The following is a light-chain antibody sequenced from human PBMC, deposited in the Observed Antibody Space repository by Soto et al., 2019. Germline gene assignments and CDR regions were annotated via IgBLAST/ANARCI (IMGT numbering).Light chain of an antibody. CDR3: QTWDTDIPV. V-gene: IGLV4-69*01. Sequence: QLVLTQSPSASASLGASVKLTCTLSSGHSTYVITWHHLQPEKGPRYLMKVSREGSHKKGDGIPDRFSGSGSGAERYLTISGLHSEDAADYYCQTWDTDIPVFGGGTKLTVL. J-gene: IGLJ3*02. CDR1: SGHSTYV. CDR2: VSREGSH.